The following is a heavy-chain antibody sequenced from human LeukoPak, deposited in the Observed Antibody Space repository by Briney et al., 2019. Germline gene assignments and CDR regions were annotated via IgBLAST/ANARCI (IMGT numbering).Heavy chain of an antibody. CDR1: TFTFSSYT. CDR2: INHSGST. D-gene: IGHD3-22*01. CDR3: ARHYYDSSGYRRDYLFDS. V-gene: IGHV4-34*01. J-gene: IGHJ4*02. Sequence: GSLRLSCATSTFTFSSYTMNWVRQPPGKGLEWIGEINHSGSTNYNPSLKSRVTISVDTSKNQFSLKLSSVTAADTAAYYCARHYYDSSGYRRDYLFDSWGQGTLVTVSS.